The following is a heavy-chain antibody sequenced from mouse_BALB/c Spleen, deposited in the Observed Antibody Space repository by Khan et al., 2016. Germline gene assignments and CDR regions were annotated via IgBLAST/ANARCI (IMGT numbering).Heavy chain of an antibody. CDR3: ARKGGYFDYDCALDY. Sequence: QVQLKESGPGLVQPSQSLSITCTVSGFSLTSNGVHWVRQSPGKGLEWLGVIWSGGSTDYNAAFISRLSISKDNSKSQVFFKMNSLQVDDTAIYXCARKGGYFDYDCALDYWGQGTSVTVSS. CDR1: GFSLTSNG. CDR2: IWSGGST. V-gene: IGHV2-2*01. D-gene: IGHD2-4*01. J-gene: IGHJ4*01.